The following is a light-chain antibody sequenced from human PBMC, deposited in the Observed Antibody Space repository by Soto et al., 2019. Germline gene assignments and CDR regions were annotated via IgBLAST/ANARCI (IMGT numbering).Light chain of an antibody. V-gene: IGLV4-69*01. CDR3: QTWGAGIVV. Sequence: QSVLTQPPSASASLGASVKLTCSLSSGHSNYAIAWHQQQPEKGPRYLMKLFSDGTHNKADGIPDRFSGSSSGTERYLTISSLQSEDEADYYCQTWGAGIVVFGGGTKVTVL. CDR1: SGHSNYA. J-gene: IGLJ2*01. CDR2: LFSDGTH.